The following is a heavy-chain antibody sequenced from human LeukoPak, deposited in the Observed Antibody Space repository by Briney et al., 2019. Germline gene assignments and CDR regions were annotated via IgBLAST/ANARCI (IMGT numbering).Heavy chain of an antibody. CDR2: INPNSGGT. D-gene: IGHD2-2*02. CDR3: ARDRRVYCSSTSCYRGPPDY. Sequence: ASVKVSCKASGYTFTGYYMHRVRQAPGQGLEWMGWINPNSGGTNYAQKFQGRVTMTRDTSISTAYMELSRLRSDDTAVYYCARDRRVYCSSTSCYRGPPDYWGQGTLVTVSS. V-gene: IGHV1-2*02. CDR1: GYTFTGYY. J-gene: IGHJ4*02.